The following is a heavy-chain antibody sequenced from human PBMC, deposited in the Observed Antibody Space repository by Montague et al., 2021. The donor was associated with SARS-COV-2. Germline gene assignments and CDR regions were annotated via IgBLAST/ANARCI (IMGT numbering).Heavy chain of an antibody. CDR1: GGSISSSGYY. CDR3: ARDTRITMIVVVQGYGMDV. V-gene: IGHV4-39*07. J-gene: IGHJ6*02. CDR2: IYYSGST. D-gene: IGHD3-22*01. Sequence: SETLSLTCTVSGGSISSSGYYWGWIRQPPGKGLEWIGSIYYSGSTYYNPSLKSRVTISVDTSENQFSLKLSSVTAADTAVYYCARDTRITMIVVVQGYGMDVWGQGTTVTVSS.